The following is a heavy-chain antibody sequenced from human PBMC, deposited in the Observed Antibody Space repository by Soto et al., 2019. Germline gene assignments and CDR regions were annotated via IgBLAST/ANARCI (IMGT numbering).Heavy chain of an antibody. CDR2: IWYDGSNK. CDR3: ARGPDNCSGGSCYGEADAFDI. CDR1: GFTFSSYG. D-gene: IGHD2-15*01. J-gene: IGHJ3*02. Sequence: QVQLVESGGGVVQPGRSLRLSCAASGFTFSSYGMHWVRQAPGKGLEWVAVIWYDGSNKYYADSVKGRFTISRDNSKNTLYLQMNSVRAEDTAVYYCARGPDNCSGGSCYGEADAFDIWGQGTMVTVSS. V-gene: IGHV3-33*01.